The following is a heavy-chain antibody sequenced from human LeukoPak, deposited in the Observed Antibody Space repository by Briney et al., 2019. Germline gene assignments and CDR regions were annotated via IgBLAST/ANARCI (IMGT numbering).Heavy chain of an antibody. CDR2: IYYSGNT. CDR1: GGSISRSSYY. CDR3: ARRAYSSGWYYFDY. Sequence: SETLSLTCTVSGGSISRSSYYWGWVRQPPGKGLEWIGSIYYSGNTYYNPHNPSLKSRVTISVDTFKNQFALKLSSVTAADTAVYYCARRAYSSGWYYFDYWGQGTLVTVSS. V-gene: IGHV4-39*06. J-gene: IGHJ4*02. D-gene: IGHD6-19*01.